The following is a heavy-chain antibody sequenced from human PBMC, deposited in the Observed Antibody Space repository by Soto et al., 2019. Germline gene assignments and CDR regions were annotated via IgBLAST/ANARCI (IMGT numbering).Heavy chain of an antibody. Sequence: PSETLSLTCTVSGYSISSGSYWGGIRQPPGKGPEWIASIYHGGTTFYNPSLKSRVTVAVDKSNNQFSLKLRSVTAADTAVYYCAKAHVMVVAGSPFDYWGHGTLVTVSS. CDR3: AKAHVMVVAGSPFDY. J-gene: IGHJ4*01. D-gene: IGHD6-19*01. V-gene: IGHV4-38-2*02. CDR1: GYSISSGSY. CDR2: IYHGGTT.